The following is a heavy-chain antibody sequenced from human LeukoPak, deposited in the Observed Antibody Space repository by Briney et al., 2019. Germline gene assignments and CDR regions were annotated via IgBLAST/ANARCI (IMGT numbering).Heavy chain of an antibody. D-gene: IGHD4-23*01. J-gene: IGHJ6*02. CDR1: GFTFSSYW. V-gene: IGHV3-7*01. CDR2: IKQDGSEK. CDR3: ARERTTVVTDHGMDV. Sequence: GGSLRLSCAASGFTFSSYWMSWVRQAPGKGLEWVANIKQDGSEKYYVDSVKGRFTISRDNAKNSLYLQMNSLRAEDTAVYYCARERTTVVTDHGMDVWGQGTTVTVSS.